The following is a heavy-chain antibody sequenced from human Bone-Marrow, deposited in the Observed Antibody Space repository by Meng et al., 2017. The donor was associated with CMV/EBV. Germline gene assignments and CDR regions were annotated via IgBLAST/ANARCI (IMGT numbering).Heavy chain of an antibody. Sequence: GGSLRLSCAASGFTFSSNAMSWVRQAPGKGLEWVSAISGSGGSTYYADSVKGRFTISRDNSKNTLYLQMNSLRAEDTAVYYCAKDHGYSSSRRYYYYGMDVWGQGTTVTVSS. CDR1: GFTFSSNA. CDR3: AKDHGYSSSRRYYYYGMDV. J-gene: IGHJ6*02. V-gene: IGHV3-23*01. D-gene: IGHD6-13*01. CDR2: ISGSGGST.